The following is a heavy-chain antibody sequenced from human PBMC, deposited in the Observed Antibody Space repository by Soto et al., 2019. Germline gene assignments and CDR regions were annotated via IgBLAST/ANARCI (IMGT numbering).Heavy chain of an antibody. J-gene: IGHJ4*02. D-gene: IGHD6-6*01. Sequence: QVQLQESGPGLVKTSETLSLTCAVSGVSIRSYYWSCIRQPPGKGLEWIGYVFYNEIINDSPSLKGRVTMSMAMSTNHFSLELRSVTAADTAVYFCARVGAGGSSSTNHDYWGPRALVTVSP. CDR2: VFYNEII. CDR3: ARVGAGGSSSTNHDY. V-gene: IGHV4-59*01. CDR1: GVSIRSYY.